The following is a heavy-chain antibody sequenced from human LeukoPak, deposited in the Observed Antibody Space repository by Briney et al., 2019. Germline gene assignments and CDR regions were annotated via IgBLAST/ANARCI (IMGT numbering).Heavy chain of an antibody. Sequence: GGSLRLSCAASGFNVSSNYMSWVRQAPGKGLEWVSVIYSGGSTYYADSVKGRFTTSRDNSKNTLYLQMNSLRVEDMAVYYCARDRLYYGMDVWGQGTTVTVS. CDR3: ARDRLYYGMDV. J-gene: IGHJ6*02. V-gene: IGHV3-66*01. CDR1: GFNVSSNY. CDR2: IYSGGST.